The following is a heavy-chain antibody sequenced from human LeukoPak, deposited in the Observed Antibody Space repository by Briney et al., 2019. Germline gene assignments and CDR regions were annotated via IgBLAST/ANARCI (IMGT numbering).Heavy chain of an antibody. Sequence: GGSLRLSCAASAFTLSSYAMSWVRQAPGKGLEWDSAISGSGGSTYYADSVKGRFTISRDNSKNTLYLQMNSLRAEDTAVYYCAKGGGWPPAAFDYWGQGTLVTVSS. D-gene: IGHD6-19*01. CDR1: AFTLSSYA. V-gene: IGHV3-23*01. J-gene: IGHJ4*02. CDR3: AKGGGWPPAAFDY. CDR2: ISGSGGST.